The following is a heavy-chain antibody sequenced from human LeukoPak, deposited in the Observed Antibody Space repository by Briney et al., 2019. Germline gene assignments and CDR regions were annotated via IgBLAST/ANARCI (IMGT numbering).Heavy chain of an antibody. Sequence: PGGSLRLSCAASGFTVSSNYMSWVRQAPGKGLEWVSVIYSDGSTYYADSVKGRFNISRDNSKNTLYLQMNGLRAEDTAVYYCARDFSGRGDAFDIWGQGTMVTVSS. V-gene: IGHV3-53*01. D-gene: IGHD1-26*01. CDR1: GFTVSSNY. CDR3: ARDFSGRGDAFDI. CDR2: IYSDGST. J-gene: IGHJ3*02.